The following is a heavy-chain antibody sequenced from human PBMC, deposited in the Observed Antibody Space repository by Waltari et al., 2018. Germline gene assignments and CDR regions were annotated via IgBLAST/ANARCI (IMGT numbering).Heavy chain of an antibody. CDR1: GFTFSSYS. J-gene: IGHJ4*02. V-gene: IGHV3-30-3*01. CDR3: ARPDSGYDSEHY. Sequence: QVQLVESGGGVVQPGRSLRLPCAASGFTFSSYSSHWVRQAPGKGLEWVAVISYDGSNKYYADSVKGRFTISRDNSKNTLYLQMNSLRAEDTAVYYCARPDSGYDSEHYWGQGTLVTVSS. CDR2: ISYDGSNK. D-gene: IGHD5-12*01.